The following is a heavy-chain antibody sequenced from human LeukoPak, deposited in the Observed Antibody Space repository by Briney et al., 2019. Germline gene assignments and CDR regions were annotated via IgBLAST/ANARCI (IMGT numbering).Heavy chain of an antibody. CDR2: IDQSGNT. Sequence: PSETLSLTCAVYGGSFSGYYWSWIRQPPGKGLEWIGEIDQSGNTNYNPSLKSRVIISVDRSRNQFSLKMTSVTAADTSVYFCARKGPPHDNIPFTDDWGEGTTVTVSS. CDR1: GGSFSGYY. V-gene: IGHV4-34*01. D-gene: IGHD1-1*01. J-gene: IGHJ6*04. CDR3: ARKGPPHDNIPFTDD.